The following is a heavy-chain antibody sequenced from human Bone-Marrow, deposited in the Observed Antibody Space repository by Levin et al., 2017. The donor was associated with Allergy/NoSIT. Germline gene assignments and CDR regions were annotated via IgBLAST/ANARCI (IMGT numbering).Heavy chain of an antibody. Sequence: SQTLSLPCTVSGGSISSGGYHWRWIRQHAGKGLEWIGYIYYSGSTYYNPSLKSRALISLDTSKNQFSLKVTSATAADAAVYYCAREDGSTFDSWGQGTLVTVSS. D-gene: IGHD5-24*01. CDR2: IYYSGST. CDR1: GGSISSGGYH. V-gene: IGHV4-31*03. CDR3: AREDGSTFDS. J-gene: IGHJ4*02.